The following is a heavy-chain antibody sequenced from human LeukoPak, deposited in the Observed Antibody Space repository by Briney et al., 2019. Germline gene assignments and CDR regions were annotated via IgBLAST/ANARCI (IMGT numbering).Heavy chain of an antibody. Sequence: GGSLRLSCAASGFTFSSYAMHWVRQAPGKGLEWVAVISYDGSNKYYADSVKGRFTISRDNSKNTLYLQMNSLRAEDTAVHYCARYSGWEIFDYWGQGTLVTVSS. V-gene: IGHV3-30-3*01. D-gene: IGHD6-19*01. CDR1: GFTFSSYA. CDR3: ARYSGWEIFDY. CDR2: ISYDGSNK. J-gene: IGHJ4*02.